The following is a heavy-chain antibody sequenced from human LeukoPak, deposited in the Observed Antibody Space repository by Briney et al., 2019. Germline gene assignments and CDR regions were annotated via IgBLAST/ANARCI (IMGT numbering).Heavy chain of an antibody. CDR1: GGSISSDY. D-gene: IGHD5-24*01. CDR3: ARRDGYNSIDY. V-gene: IGHV4-59*08. CDR2: IYYSGST. J-gene: IGHJ4*02. Sequence: PSETLSLTCTVSGGSISSDYWSWIRQPPGKGLEWIGYIYYSGSTNYNPSLKSRVTISVDTSKNQFSLKLSSVTAADTAVYYCARRDGYNSIDYWGQGTLVTVSS.